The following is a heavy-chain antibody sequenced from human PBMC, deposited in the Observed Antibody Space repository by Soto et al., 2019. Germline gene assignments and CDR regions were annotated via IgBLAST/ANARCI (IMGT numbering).Heavy chain of an antibody. CDR3: STRSSSGSCYPDPCVDY. CDR1: GGTFSSYA. D-gene: IGHD2-15*01. V-gene: IGHV1-69*06. J-gene: IGHJ4*02. CDR2: IIPIFGTA. Sequence: QVQLVQSGAEVKKPGSSVKVSCKASGGTFSSYAISWVRQAPGQGREWMGGIIPIFGTANYAQKFQGRVTITADKPTSTAYMVLSSLISEDTAVYYFSTRSSSGSCYPDPCVDYWGQGNLVTVSS.